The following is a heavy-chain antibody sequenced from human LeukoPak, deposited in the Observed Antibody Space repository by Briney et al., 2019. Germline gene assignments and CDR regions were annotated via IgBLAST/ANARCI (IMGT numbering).Heavy chain of an antibody. CDR3: ARAANPPFDY. V-gene: IGHV3-48*03. Sequence: GGSLRLSCAASGFTFSSYEMNWVRQAPGKGLEWVSYISSSGSTIYYADSVKGRFTISRDNAKNSLYLQMNSLRAEDTAVYYCARAANPPFDYWGQGTLATVSS. CDR1: GFTFSSYE. CDR2: ISSSGSTI. J-gene: IGHJ4*02.